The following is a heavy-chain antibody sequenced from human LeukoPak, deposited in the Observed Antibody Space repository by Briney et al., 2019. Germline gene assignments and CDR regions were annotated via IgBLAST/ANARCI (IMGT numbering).Heavy chain of an antibody. Sequence: PGGSLRLSCAASGFTFSSYSMNWVRQAPGKGLEWVSSISSSSSYIYYADSVKGRFTISRDNAKNSLYLQMNSLRAEDTAVYYCARLGYDILTGYLDAFDIWGQGTMVTVSS. V-gene: IGHV3-21*01. D-gene: IGHD3-9*01. CDR3: ARLGYDILTGYLDAFDI. J-gene: IGHJ3*02. CDR1: GFTFSSYS. CDR2: ISSSSSYI.